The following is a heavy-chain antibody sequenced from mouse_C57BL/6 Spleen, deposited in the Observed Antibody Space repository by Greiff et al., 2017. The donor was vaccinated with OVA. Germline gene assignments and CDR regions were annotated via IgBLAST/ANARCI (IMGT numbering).Heavy chain of an antibody. CDR3: ARDTTYMDY. J-gene: IGHJ4*01. CDR1: GYTFTDYY. Sequence: EVQGVESGPVLVKPGASVKMSCKASGYTFTDYYMNWVKQSHGKSLEWIGVINPYNGGTSYNQKFKGKATLTVDKSSSTAYVELTSLTSEDSAVYYCARDTTYMDYWGQGTSVTVSS. CDR2: INPYNGGT. V-gene: IGHV1-19*01. D-gene: IGHD5-5*01.